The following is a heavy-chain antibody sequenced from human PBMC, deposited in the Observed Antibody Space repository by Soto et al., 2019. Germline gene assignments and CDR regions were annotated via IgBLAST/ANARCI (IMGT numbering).Heavy chain of an antibody. V-gene: IGHV5-51*01. CDR1: GYSFTSYW. D-gene: IGHD1-7*01. Sequence: GDSLKISCKGSGYSFTSYWIGWVRQMPGKGLEWMGIIYPGDSDTRYSPSFQGQVTISADKSISTAYLQWSSLKASDTAMYYCARSITGTTMRYYYYGMDVWGQGTTVTVSS. CDR2: IYPGDSDT. CDR3: ARSITGTTMRYYYYGMDV. J-gene: IGHJ6*02.